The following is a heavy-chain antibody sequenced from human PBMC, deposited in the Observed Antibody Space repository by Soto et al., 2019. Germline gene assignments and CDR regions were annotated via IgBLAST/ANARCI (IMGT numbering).Heavy chain of an antibody. CDR1: GGTFSSYA. CDR3: AREFTYYYGSGSYLSYYYGMDV. J-gene: IGHJ6*02. D-gene: IGHD3-10*01. Sequence: QVQLVQSGAEVKKPGSSVKVSCKASGGTFSSYAISWVRQAPGQGLEWMGGIIPIFGTANYAQKFQGRVTLTADESTSTAYMELSSLRSEDTAVYYCAREFTYYYGSGSYLSYYYGMDVWGQGTTVTVSS. CDR2: IIPIFGTA. V-gene: IGHV1-69*01.